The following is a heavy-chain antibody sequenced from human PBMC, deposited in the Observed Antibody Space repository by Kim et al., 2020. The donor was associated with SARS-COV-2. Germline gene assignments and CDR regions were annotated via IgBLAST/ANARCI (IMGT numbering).Heavy chain of an antibody. CDR3: ARAPLNYYDSSGYTLGYFDY. Sequence: GGSLRLSCAASGFTFSSYSMNWVRQAPGKGLEWVSYISSSSSTIYYADSVKGRFTISRDNAKNSLYLQMNSLRDEDTAVYYCARAPLNYYDSSGYTLGYFDYWGQGTLVTVSS. CDR1: GFTFSSYS. J-gene: IGHJ4*02. V-gene: IGHV3-48*02. CDR2: ISSSSSTI. D-gene: IGHD3-22*01.